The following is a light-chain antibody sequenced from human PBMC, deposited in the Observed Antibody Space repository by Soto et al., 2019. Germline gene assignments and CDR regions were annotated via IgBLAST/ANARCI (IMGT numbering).Light chain of an antibody. J-gene: IGKJ1*01. CDR3: QQSYSTPQWT. V-gene: IGKV1-39*01. CDR1: QSVSGY. CDR2: AAS. Sequence: DIQMTQSPSSLSASVGDRVTITCRASQSVSGYLNWFQQKPGKAPQILIYAASTLQSGVPSRFRGSGSGTDFTFTINSVQPEDFATYNCQQSYSTPQWTVGQGTKVEF.